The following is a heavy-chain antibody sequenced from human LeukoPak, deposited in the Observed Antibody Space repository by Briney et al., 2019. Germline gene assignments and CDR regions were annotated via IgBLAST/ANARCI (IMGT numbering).Heavy chain of an antibody. CDR1: GFTFSSYW. CDR2: ISYDGSNK. D-gene: IGHD3-9*01. V-gene: IGHV3-30-3*01. CDR3: ARDYDILTGYFDY. J-gene: IGHJ4*02. Sequence: GGSLRLSCAASGFTFSSYWMSWVRQAPGKGLEWVAVISYDGSNKYYADTVKGRFTISRDNSKNTLYLQMNSLRAEDTAVYYCARDYDILTGYFDYWGQGTLVTVSS.